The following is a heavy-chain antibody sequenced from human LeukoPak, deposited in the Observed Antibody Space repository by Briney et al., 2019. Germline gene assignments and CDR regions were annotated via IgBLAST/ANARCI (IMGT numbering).Heavy chain of an antibody. J-gene: IGHJ4*02. CDR3: ARLRKWGFDY. V-gene: IGHV3-48*04. D-gene: IGHD1-26*01. Sequence: GGSLRLSCAASGFTFSSYNMNWVRQAPGKGLEWVSYISRTSSTIYYADSVKGRFTISRDNAKNSLYLQMNSLRAEDTAVYYCARLRKWGFDYWGQGTLVTVSS. CDR1: GFTFSSYN. CDR2: ISRTSSTI.